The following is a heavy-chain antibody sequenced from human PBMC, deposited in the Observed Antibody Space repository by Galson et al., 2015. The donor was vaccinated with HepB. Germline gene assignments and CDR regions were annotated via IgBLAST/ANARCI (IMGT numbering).Heavy chain of an antibody. Sequence: SLRLSCAASGFTLSSYAMHWVRQAPGKGLEWLAVISSDGNRKYYADSVKDRLTISRDNSKNTLYVQMDSLRAEDTAVYYCARGTMVRGVTLMGDYWGQGTLVTVSS. J-gene: IGHJ4*02. V-gene: IGHV3-30-3*01. CDR1: GFTLSSYA. CDR3: ARGTMVRGVTLMGDY. D-gene: IGHD3-10*01. CDR2: ISSDGNRK.